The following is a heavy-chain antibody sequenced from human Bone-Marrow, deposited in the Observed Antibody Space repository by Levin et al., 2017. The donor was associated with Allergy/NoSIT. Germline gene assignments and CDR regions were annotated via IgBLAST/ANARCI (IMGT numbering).Heavy chain of an antibody. CDR1: GVSISSNY. CDR2: ISASGST. Sequence: SQTLSLTCSVSGVSISSNYWSWIRQPAGKGLEWIGRISASGSTNYNPSLKTRLTMSVDKSKNQFSLKLNSVTAADTAVYYCAGEREYSTSCVPCWFDPWGQGTLVTVSS. J-gene: IGHJ5*02. CDR3: AGEREYSTSCVPCWFDP. V-gene: IGHV4-4*07. D-gene: IGHD6-6*01.